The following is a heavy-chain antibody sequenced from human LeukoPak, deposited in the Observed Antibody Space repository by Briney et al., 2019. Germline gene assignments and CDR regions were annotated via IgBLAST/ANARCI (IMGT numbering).Heavy chain of an antibody. D-gene: IGHD2-2*01. Sequence: GGSLRLSCAASGFTISSNYMSWVRQAPGKGLEWVSVIYSGGSTYYADSVKGRFTISRDNSKNTLYLQMNSLRAEDAAVYYCAREAGYCSSTSCYVYYYGMDVWGQGTTVTVSS. CDR2: IYSGGST. CDR1: GFTISSNY. V-gene: IGHV3-53*01. J-gene: IGHJ6*02. CDR3: AREAGYCSSTSCYVYYYGMDV.